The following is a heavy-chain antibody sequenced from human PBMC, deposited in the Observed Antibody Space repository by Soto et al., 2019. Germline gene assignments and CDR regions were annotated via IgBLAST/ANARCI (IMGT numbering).Heavy chain of an antibody. D-gene: IGHD6-6*01. CDR1: GGSFSGYY. CDR2: IIHSGST. Sequence: SETLSLTCAFYGGSFSGYYWSWIRQPPGKGLEWIGEIIHSGSTNYNPSLKSRVTISVGTSKNQFSLKLSSVTAADTAVYYCAREAARPEGNWFDPWGQGTLVTVSS. CDR3: AREAARPEGNWFDP. V-gene: IGHV4-34*12. J-gene: IGHJ5*02.